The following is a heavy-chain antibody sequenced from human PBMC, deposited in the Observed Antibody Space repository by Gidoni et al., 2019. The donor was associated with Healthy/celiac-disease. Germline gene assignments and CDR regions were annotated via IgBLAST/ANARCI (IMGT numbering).Heavy chain of an antibody. Sequence: QVQLQESGPGLVKPSQTLSLTCTVSGGSISSGDYYWSWIRQPPGKGLEWIGYIYYSGSTYYNPSLKSRVTISVDTSKNQFSLKLSSVTAADTAVYYCARRAIIGYCSSTSCREGLFDYWGQGTLVTVSS. V-gene: IGHV4-30-4*01. D-gene: IGHD2-2*01. CDR3: ARRAIIGYCSSTSCREGLFDY. CDR1: GGSISSGDYY. CDR2: IYYSGST. J-gene: IGHJ4*02.